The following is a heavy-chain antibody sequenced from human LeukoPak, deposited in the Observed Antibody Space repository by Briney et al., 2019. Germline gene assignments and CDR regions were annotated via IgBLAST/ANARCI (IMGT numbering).Heavy chain of an antibody. CDR2: INPSGGST. D-gene: IGHD3-3*01. CDR3: ARGLGGLAYYDFWSGHFDY. CDR1: GCTFTSYY. V-gene: IGHV1-46*01. J-gene: IGHJ4*02. Sequence: GASVKVSCTASGCTFTSYYMHWVRQAPGQGLGWMGIINPSGGSTSYAQKFQGRVTMTRDTSTSTVYMELSSLRSEDTAVYYCARGLGGLAYYDFWSGHFDYWGQGTLVTVSS.